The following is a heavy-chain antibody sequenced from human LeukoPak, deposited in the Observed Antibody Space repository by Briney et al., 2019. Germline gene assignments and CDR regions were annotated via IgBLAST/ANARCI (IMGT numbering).Heavy chain of an antibody. Sequence: GGSLRLSCAASGFTFSSYSMTWVRQAPGKGLEWVSYISSSSRTIYYADSVKGRFTISRDNAKNSLYLQMNSLRAEDTAVYYCARDILTGSQSRFQHWGQGTLVTVSS. J-gene: IGHJ1*01. CDR1: GFTFSSYS. D-gene: IGHD3-9*01. CDR3: ARDILTGSQSRFQH. CDR2: ISSSSRTI. V-gene: IGHV3-48*04.